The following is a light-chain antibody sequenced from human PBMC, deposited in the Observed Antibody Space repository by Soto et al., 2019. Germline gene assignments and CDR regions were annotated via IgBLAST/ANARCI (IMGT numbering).Light chain of an antibody. J-gene: IGKJ2*01. CDR1: QNLAFSNGDTY. Sequence: DVVLSQTLLSSPVTLGQPASISCRSSQNLAFSNGDTYLSWLQQRPGQPPRLLIYKVSNRFSGVPDRFSGSGAGTDFTLKISRVEAEDVGVYYCMQLRHVPYTFGQGTKLEIK. CDR2: KVS. V-gene: IGKV2-24*01. CDR3: MQLRHVPYT.